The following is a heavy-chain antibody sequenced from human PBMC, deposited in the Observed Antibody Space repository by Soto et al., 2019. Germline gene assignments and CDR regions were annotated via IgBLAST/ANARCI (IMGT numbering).Heavy chain of an antibody. CDR3: ARAPYYYDSSVYWAY. D-gene: IGHD3-22*01. V-gene: IGHV3-21*01. Sequence: EVQLVESGGGLVKPGGSLRLSCAASGFTFSSYSMNWVRQAPGKGLEWVSSISSSSIYIYYADSVKGRFTISRDNAKNSLYLQMNSLRAEYTAVYYCARAPYYYDSSVYWAYWGQGTLVTVSS. CDR2: ISSSSIYI. J-gene: IGHJ4*02. CDR1: GFTFSSYS.